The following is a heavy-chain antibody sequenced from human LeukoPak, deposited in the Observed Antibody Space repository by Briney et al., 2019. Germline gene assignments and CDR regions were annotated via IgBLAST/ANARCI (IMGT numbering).Heavy chain of an antibody. V-gene: IGHV3-7*01. CDR1: GFTFSSYW. J-gene: IGHJ6*03. CDR3: ARDPPLRWYGGYYYYHYMDV. D-gene: IGHD4-23*01. Sequence: GGSLRLSCAASGFTFSSYWMSWVRQAPGKGLEWVANIKQDGSEKYYVDSVKGRFTISRDNAKNSLYLQMNSLRAEDTAVYYCARDPPLRWYGGYYYYHYMDVWGKGTTVTVSS. CDR2: IKQDGSEK.